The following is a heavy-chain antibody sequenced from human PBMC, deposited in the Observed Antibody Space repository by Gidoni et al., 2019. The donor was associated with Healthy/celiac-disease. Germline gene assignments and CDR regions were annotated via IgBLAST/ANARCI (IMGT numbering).Heavy chain of an antibody. V-gene: IGHV1-18*01. CDR1: GYTFTSYG. CDR2: ISAYNGTT. J-gene: IGHJ6*03. D-gene: IGHD3-10*01. CDR3: ARVEVLGGLTLFTPPMGYMDV. Sequence: QVQLVQSGAEVKKPVASVKVSCKASGYTFTSYGISWVRQAPGQGLEWMGWISAYNGTTNYAQKLQGRVTMTTDTSTSTAYMELRSLRSDDTAVYYCARVEVLGGLTLFTPPMGYMDVWGKGTTVTVSS.